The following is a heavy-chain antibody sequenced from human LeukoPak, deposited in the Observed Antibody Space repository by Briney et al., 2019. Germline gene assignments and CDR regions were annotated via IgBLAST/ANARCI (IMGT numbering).Heavy chain of an antibody. Sequence: TSETLSLTCAVYAGSFSGYYWSWIRQPPGKGLEWIGEINHSGNSNYNPSLRSRVTISVDTSKNQFSLKLSSVTAADTAVYYCARDYASGSYHFDYWGHGTLVTVSS. CDR2: INHSGNS. D-gene: IGHD3-10*01. CDR1: AGSFSGYY. J-gene: IGHJ4*01. CDR3: ARDYASGSYHFDY. V-gene: IGHV4-34*01.